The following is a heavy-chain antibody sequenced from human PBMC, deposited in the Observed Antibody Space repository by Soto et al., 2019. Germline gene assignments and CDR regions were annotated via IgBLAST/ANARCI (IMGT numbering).Heavy chain of an antibody. CDR2: INDSGSA. D-gene: IGHD6-13*01. J-gene: IGHJ5*02. Sequence: SETLSLTCAVYGGSFSAYYWGWIRQPPGTGLEWIGEINDSGSANYNPSLKSRVTISVDTSKNQFSLELNSVTAADTAVYYCARAARQQLVRRNWFDPWGQGTLVTVSS. CDR3: ARAARQQLVRRNWFDP. CDR1: GGSFSAYY. V-gene: IGHV4-34*01.